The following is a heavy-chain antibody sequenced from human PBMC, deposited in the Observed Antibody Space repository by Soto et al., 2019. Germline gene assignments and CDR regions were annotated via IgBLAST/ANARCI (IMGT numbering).Heavy chain of an antibody. V-gene: IGHV1-69*01. Sequence: QVQLVQSGAEVKKPGSSVKVSCKASGGTFSSYAISWVPQAPGQGLEWMGGIIPIFGTANYAQQFQGRVTITADESTSTAYMGLSGLRSEDTAVYYCAGYYDSGGYYYKGYYYYYGMDVWGQGATVIVSS. CDR1: GGTFSSYA. CDR3: AGYYDSGGYYYKGYYYYYGMDV. CDR2: IIPIFGTA. D-gene: IGHD3-22*01. J-gene: IGHJ6*02.